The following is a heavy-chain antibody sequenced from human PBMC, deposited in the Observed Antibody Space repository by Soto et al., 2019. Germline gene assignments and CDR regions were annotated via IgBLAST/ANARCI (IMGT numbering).Heavy chain of an antibody. Sequence: QVTLKESGPVLVKPTETLTLRCTVSGLSITDSELGVSWIRQPPGKPLEWLAHFDSSGEKSYRTFLKSRLAISKDTSKSQIALTMTNLDPASTATYYCARRHLAVAVSPWFDPWGQGIPVTVSS. CDR1: GLSITDSELG. D-gene: IGHD6-19*01. CDR2: FDSSGEK. CDR3: ARRHLAVAVSPWFDP. J-gene: IGHJ5*02. V-gene: IGHV2-26*01.